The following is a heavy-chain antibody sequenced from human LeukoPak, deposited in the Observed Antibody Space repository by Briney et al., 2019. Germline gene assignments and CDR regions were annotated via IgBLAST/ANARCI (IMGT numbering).Heavy chain of an antibody. CDR3: VKDRTSSWYKGYAFDI. V-gene: IGHV3-9*01. J-gene: IGHJ3*02. CDR1: GFTFGDYA. D-gene: IGHD6-13*01. Sequence: PGGSLRLSCAGSGFTFGDYAMHWVRLVPGKGLEWVFGISWNSASIGYADSVKGRFTISRDNAKNSLYLQMHSLRAEDTALYYCVKDRTSSWYKGYAFDIWGQGTMVSVSS. CDR2: ISWNSASI.